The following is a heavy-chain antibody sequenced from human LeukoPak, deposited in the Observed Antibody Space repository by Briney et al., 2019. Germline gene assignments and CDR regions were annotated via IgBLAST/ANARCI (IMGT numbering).Heavy chain of an antibody. CDR2: IYSGGST. J-gene: IGHJ4*02. V-gene: IGHV3-53*01. CDR1: GFIVSSNY. Sequence: GGSLRLSCAASGFIVSSNYMNWVRQAPGKGLEWVSVIYSGGSTDYADSVKGRFTISRDNSNNTLFLQMNSLRAEDTAVYYCARGLGSGYNDYWGQGTLVIVSS. D-gene: IGHD3-22*01. CDR3: ARGLGSGYNDY.